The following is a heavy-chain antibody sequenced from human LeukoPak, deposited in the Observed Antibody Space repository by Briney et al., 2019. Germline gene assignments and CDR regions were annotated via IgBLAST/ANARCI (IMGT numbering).Heavy chain of an antibody. CDR3: ARGGSGYDYFDY. CDR1: GFTFSSYD. J-gene: IGHJ4*02. Sequence: PGGSLRLSCAASGFTFSSYDMHWARQATGKGLEWVSAIGTAGDTYYPGSVKGRFTISRENAKNSLYLEMNSLRAGDTAVYYCARGGSGYDYFDYWGQGTLVTVSS. CDR2: IGTAGDT. V-gene: IGHV3-13*01. D-gene: IGHD5-12*01.